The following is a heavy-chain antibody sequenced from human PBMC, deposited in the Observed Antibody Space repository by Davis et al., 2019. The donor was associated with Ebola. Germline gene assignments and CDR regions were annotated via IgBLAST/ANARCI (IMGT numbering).Heavy chain of an antibody. CDR1: GYSLPTSE. V-gene: IGHV1-3*03. CDR3: ARGTRSFDS. Sequence: ASVKVSCKASGYSLPTSEMHWVRQAPGQGLEWMGGINAGNGDTEYSQGFQGRLTITRDTSANTAYMELSSLRSEDTAVYFCARGTRSFDSWGQGSLVTVSS. CDR2: INAGNGDT. D-gene: IGHD3-16*01. J-gene: IGHJ5*01.